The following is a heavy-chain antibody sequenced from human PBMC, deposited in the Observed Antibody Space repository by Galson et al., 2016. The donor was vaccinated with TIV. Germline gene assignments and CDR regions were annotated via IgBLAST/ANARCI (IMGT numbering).Heavy chain of an antibody. CDR3: ARDRGSMTMILVVDYYFGMDV. J-gene: IGHJ6*02. D-gene: IGHD3-22*01. Sequence: SVKVSCKASGYTFSKYGISWVRRAPGQGLEWMGWISGHSGNTDYARKFQGRLVMTTDTSTGTAFMEVRSLTSDDTAVYDCARDRGSMTMILVVDYYFGMDVWGQGTTVTVSS. V-gene: IGHV1-18*04. CDR1: GYTFSKYG. CDR2: ISGHSGNT.